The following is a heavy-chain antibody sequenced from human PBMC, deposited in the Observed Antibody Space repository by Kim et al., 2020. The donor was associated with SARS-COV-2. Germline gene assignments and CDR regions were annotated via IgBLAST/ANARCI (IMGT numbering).Heavy chain of an antibody. J-gene: IGHJ6*02. CDR3: ARDICGGSCYSPDYYGMDV. CDR2: IYTSGST. V-gene: IGHV4-4*07. CDR1: GGSISSYY. D-gene: IGHD2-15*01. Sequence: SETLSLTCTVSGGSISSYYWNWIRQPAGKGLEWIGRIYTSGSTNYNPSLKSRVTMSVDTSKNRFSLKLSSVTAADAAVYYCARDICGGSCYSPDYYGMDVWGQGTTVTVSS.